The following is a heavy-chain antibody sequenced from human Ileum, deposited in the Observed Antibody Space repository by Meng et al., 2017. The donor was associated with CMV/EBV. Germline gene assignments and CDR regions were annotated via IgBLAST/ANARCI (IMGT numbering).Heavy chain of an antibody. Sequence: SLKISCAASGFTFDDYAMHWVRQAPGKGLEWVSGISWNSGSIGYADSVKGRFTISRDNAKNSLYLQMDSLRVEDKAVYYCARGAGGFDYWGQGTRVTVSS. D-gene: IGHD3-10*01. J-gene: IGHJ4*02. CDR2: ISWNSGSI. CDR1: GFTFDDYA. CDR3: ARGAGGFDY. V-gene: IGHV3-9*01.